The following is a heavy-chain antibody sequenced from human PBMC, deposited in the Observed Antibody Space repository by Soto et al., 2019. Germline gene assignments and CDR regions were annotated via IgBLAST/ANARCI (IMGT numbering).Heavy chain of an antibody. CDR2: IYPGDSDT. CDR1: GYSFTSYW. J-gene: IGHJ6*02. V-gene: IGHV5-51*01. CDR3: ARTSAAGKYYYGMDV. D-gene: IGHD6-13*01. Sequence: PGQSLKISCKGSGYSFTSYWIGWVRQMPGKGLEWMGIIYPGDSDTRYSPSFQGQVTISADKSISTAYLQWSSLKASDTAMYYCARTSAAGKYYYGMDVWGQGTTVTVSS.